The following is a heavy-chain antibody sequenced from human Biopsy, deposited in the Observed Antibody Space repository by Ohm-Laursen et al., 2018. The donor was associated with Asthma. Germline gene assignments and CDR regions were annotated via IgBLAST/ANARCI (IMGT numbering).Heavy chain of an antibody. CDR3: AKGWYFDS. CDR1: GFTFSSFG. D-gene: IGHD6-13*01. Sequence: SLRLSCTASGFTFSSFGIHWVRQAPGKGLEWVAIISHDGTTEYYADSVKGRFTISRDNSRDTVSLQMNSLRADDTAVYYCAKGWYFDSWGQGTQVTVSS. J-gene: IGHJ4*02. V-gene: IGHV3-30*18. CDR2: ISHDGTTE.